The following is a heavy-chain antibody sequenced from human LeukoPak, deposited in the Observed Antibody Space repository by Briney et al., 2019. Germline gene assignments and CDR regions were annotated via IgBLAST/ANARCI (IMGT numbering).Heavy chain of an antibody. CDR3: TTIKREDIVGYFDF. D-gene: IGHD1-26*01. Sequence: PSETLSLTCTVSGGSMTTPHWNWIRQPPGKGLEWIGYVFDSGRTKVNPSLNSRVTLSADPSKLQLSLRLSSVTAGDTAMYYCTTIKREDIVGYFDFWGQGIRVPVST. V-gene: IGHV4-59*11. CDR2: VFDSGRT. CDR1: GGSMTTPH. J-gene: IGHJ4*02.